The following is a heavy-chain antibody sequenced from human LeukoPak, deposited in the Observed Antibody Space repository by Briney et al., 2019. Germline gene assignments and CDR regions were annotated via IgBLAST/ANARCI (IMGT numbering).Heavy chain of an antibody. CDR1: GCSISKYH. CDR3: ARVVTDGSGSYYPDY. CDR2: IYTSGST. D-gene: IGHD3-10*01. V-gene: IGHV4-4*07. Sequence: PSETLSLTCPCSGCSISKYHWSWLRQPAGKGLEWIGRIYTSGSTNYNPSLKSRVTMSVDTSKNQFSLKLSSVTDADTAVYYFARVVTDGSGSYYPDYWGQGTLVTVSS. J-gene: IGHJ4*02.